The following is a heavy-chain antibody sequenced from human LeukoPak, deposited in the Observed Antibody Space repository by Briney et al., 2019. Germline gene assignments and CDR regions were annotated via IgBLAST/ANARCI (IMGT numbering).Heavy chain of an antibody. CDR3: ARVGITIFLYYFDY. J-gene: IGHJ4*02. CDR1: GYSISSGYY. Sequence: SETLSLTCTVSGYSISSGYYWGWIRQPPGKGLEWIGSLYHSGSSHYNPSLKSRVTMSADTSKSQFSLKLSSVTAADTAVYYCARVGITIFLYYFDYWGQGTLVTVSS. D-gene: IGHD3-3*01. CDR2: LYHSGSS. V-gene: IGHV4-38-2*02.